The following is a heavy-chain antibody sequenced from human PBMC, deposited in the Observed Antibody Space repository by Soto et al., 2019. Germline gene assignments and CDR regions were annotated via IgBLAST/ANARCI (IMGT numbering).Heavy chain of an antibody. Sequence: WGNPHFTGAVYEESRGGSQWSCSVRRPPGEGLEWIGEISHTATANYNASLKSRVSMSVEKPKIQFSLNLTSVTAADTAVYYCATVTSIRAHYLDYWLPGTVVT. V-gene: IGHV4-4*02. D-gene: IGHD2-2*01. CDR3: ATVTSIRAHYLDY. CDR2: ISHTATA. CDR1: EESRGGSQW. J-gene: IGHJ4*02.